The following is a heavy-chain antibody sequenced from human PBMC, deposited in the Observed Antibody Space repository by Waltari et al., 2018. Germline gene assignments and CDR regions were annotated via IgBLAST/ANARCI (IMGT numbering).Heavy chain of an antibody. CDR3: AGDDSGYDSDAFDI. J-gene: IGHJ3*02. CDR2: IYHSGST. V-gene: IGHV4-38-2*01. CDR1: GYSISSGYY. D-gene: IGHD5-12*01. Sequence: QVQLQESGPGLVKPSETLSLTCAVSGYSISSGYYWGWIRQPPGKGLEWIGSIYHSGSTYYNPSLKSRVTISRDNSKNTLYLQMNSLRAEDTAVYYCAGDDSGYDSDAFDIWGQGTMVTVSS.